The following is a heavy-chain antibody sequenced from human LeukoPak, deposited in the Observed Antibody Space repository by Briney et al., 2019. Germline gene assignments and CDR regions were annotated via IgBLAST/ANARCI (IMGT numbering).Heavy chain of an antibody. Sequence: PSETLSRTCVVSGDSFSSHYWTWIRQSPGKGLEWIGYISYIGSTNYNPSLTSRVTISIDTSKNQSSLNLRSVTAADTAVYYCARDLVTVTKGFDIWGQGTM. CDR3: ARDLVTVTKGFDI. CDR1: GDSFSSHY. J-gene: IGHJ3*02. V-gene: IGHV4-59*11. CDR2: ISYIGST. D-gene: IGHD4-17*01.